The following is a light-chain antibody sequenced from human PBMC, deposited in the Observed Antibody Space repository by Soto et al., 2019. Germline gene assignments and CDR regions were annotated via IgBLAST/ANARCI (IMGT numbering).Light chain of an antibody. CDR3: VQYGSPGR. CDR1: QSVSSY. CDR2: GAS. Sequence: DIVIAQSPDSLTVSMSERATINCKSSQSVSSYLAWYQQKPGQAPRFLIYGASNRATGIPDRFSGSGSGTDFTLTISRLAPEDFAVYYGVQYGSPGRFGQGAKVDI. V-gene: IGKV3-20*01. J-gene: IGKJ1*01.